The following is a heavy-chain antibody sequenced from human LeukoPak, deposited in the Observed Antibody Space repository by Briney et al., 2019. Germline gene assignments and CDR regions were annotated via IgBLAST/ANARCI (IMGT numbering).Heavy chain of an antibody. CDR1: GGTFSSYA. Sequence: SVKVSCKASGGTFSSYAISWVRQAPGQGLEWMGRIIPILGIANYAQKFQGRVTITADKSTSTAYMELRSLRSDDTAVYYCARVGDTYGSGSYYPINWFDPWGQGTLVTVSS. CDR2: IIPILGIA. D-gene: IGHD3-10*01. V-gene: IGHV1-69*04. J-gene: IGHJ5*02. CDR3: ARVGDTYGSGSYYPINWFDP.